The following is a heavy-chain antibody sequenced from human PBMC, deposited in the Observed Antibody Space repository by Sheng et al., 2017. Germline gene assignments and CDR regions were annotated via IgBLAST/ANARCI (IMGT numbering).Heavy chain of an antibody. V-gene: IGHV3-9*03. D-gene: IGHD3-10*01. CDR2: ISWNSGSI. Sequence: EVQLVESGGGLVQPGRSLRLSCAASGFTFDDYAMHWVRQAPGKGLEWVSGISWNSGSIGYADSVKGRFTISRDNAKNSLYLQMNSLRAEDMALYYCAKATGLAIFDYWGQGTLVTVSS. CDR3: AKATGLAIFDY. J-gene: IGHJ4*02. CDR1: GFTFDDYA.